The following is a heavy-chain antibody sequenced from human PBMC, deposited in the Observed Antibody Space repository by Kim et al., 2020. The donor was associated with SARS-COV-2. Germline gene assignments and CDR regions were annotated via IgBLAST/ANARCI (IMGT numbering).Heavy chain of an antibody. D-gene: IGHD6-19*01. J-gene: IGHJ4*02. Sequence: SETLSLTCTVSGGSISSYYWSWIRQPPGKGLEWIGYIYYSGSTNYNPSLKSRVTISVDTSKNQFSLKLSSVTAADTAVYYCARDIGSGHVDYWGQGTLVTVSS. CDR1: GGSISSYY. V-gene: IGHV4-59*13. CDR2: IYYSGST. CDR3: ARDIGSGHVDY.